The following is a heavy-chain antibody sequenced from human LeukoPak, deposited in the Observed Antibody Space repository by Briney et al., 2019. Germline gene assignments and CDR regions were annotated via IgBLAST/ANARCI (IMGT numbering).Heavy chain of an antibody. Sequence: SETLSLTCAVYGGSFSGYYWSWIRQPPGKGLEWIGEINHSGSTYYNPSLKSRVTISVDTSKNQFSLKLSSVTAADTAVYYCAREVPLDIYYYYYMDVWGKGTTVTVSS. J-gene: IGHJ6*03. CDR2: INHSGST. CDR1: GGSFSGYY. V-gene: IGHV4-34*01. CDR3: AREVPLDIYYYYYMDV. D-gene: IGHD3-10*01.